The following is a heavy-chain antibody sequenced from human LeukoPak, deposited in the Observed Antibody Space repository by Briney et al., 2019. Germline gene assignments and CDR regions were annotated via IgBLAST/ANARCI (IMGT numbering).Heavy chain of an antibody. CDR3: ARHRGYYYDSSGYDY. J-gene: IGHJ4*02. V-gene: IGHV4-30-4*02. Sequence: SETLPLTCTVSGGSISSGDYYWSWIRQPPGKGLEWIGYIYYTGSSYYNPSLKSRVTISVDTSKNQFSLKLSSVTAADTAVYYCARHRGYYYDSSGYDYWGQGTLVTVSS. CDR1: GGSISSGDYY. CDR2: IYYTGSS. D-gene: IGHD3-22*01.